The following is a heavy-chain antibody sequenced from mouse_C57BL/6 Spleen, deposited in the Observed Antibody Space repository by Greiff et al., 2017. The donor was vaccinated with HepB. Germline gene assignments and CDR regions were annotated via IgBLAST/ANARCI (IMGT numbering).Heavy chain of an antibody. CDR1: GFTFSSYG. CDR2: ISSGGSYT. D-gene: IGHD3-3*01. CDR3: ARQGGRGAMDY. J-gene: IGHJ4*01. Sequence: EVMLVESGGDLVKPGGYLKLSCAASGFTFSSYGMSWVRQTPDKRLEWVATISSGGSYTYYPDSVKGRFTISRDNAKNTLYLQMSSLKSEDTAMYYCARQGGRGAMDYWGQGTSVTVSS. V-gene: IGHV5-6*01.